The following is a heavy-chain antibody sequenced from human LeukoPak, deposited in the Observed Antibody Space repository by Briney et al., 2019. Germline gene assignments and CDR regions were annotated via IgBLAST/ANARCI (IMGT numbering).Heavy chain of an antibody. D-gene: IGHD6-19*01. J-gene: IGHJ5*02. CDR3: ASRGSEWLVRGWFDP. CDR2: INHSGST. Sequence: PGGSLRLSCTASGFTFGDYAMTWFRQAPGKGLEWIGEINHSGSTNYNPSLKSRVTISVDTSKNQFSLKLSSVTAADTAVYYCASRGSEWLVRGWFDPWGQGTLVTVSS. V-gene: IGHV4-34*01. CDR1: GFTFGDYA.